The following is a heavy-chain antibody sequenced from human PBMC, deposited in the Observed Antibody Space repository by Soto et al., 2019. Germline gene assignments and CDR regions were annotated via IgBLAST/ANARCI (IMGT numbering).Heavy chain of an antibody. V-gene: IGHV3-23*01. D-gene: IGHD3-10*01. Sequence: GGSLRLSCSTSGFTFSTYAMNWVRQAPGKGLEWVSALSGSGGTTYYADSVRGRFTISRDNSKNTLFLQMSSLRAEDTALYYCAKQRAGYGSGSDTFYFDFWGQGTLVTVSS. CDR3: AKQRAGYGSGSDTFYFDF. CDR1: GFTFSTYA. J-gene: IGHJ4*02. CDR2: LSGSGGTT.